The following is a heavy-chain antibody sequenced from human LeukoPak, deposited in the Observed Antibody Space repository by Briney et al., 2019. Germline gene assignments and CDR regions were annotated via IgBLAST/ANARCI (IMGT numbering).Heavy chain of an antibody. J-gene: IGHJ4*02. CDR3: AREFDCSSTSCYAFDY. V-gene: IGHV1-2*06. Sequence: ASVKVSCKASGYAFTSYGISWVRQAPGQGLEWMGRINSNSGGTNYAQKFQGRVTMTRDTSISTAYMELSRLRSDDTAVYYCAREFDCSSTSCYAFDYWGQGTLVTVSS. CDR2: INSNSGGT. CDR1: GYAFTSYG. D-gene: IGHD2-2*01.